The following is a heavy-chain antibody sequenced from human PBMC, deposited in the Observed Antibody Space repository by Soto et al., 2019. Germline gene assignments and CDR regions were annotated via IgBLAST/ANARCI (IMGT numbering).Heavy chain of an antibody. D-gene: IGHD4-4*01. CDR1: GYTFTGYY. CDR2: INPNSGGT. V-gene: IGHV1-2*04. CDR3: AKGSNSRREALYI. J-gene: IGHJ3*02. Sequence: ASVKACCKASGYTFTGYYMHWVRQAPGQGLEWMGWINPNSGGTNYAQKFQGWVTMTRDTSISTAYMELSRLRSDDTAAYYCAKGSNSRREALYIWGQGTTVTVSS.